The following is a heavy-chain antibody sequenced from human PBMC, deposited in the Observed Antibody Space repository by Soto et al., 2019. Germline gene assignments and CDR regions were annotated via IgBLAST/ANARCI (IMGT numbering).Heavy chain of an antibody. Sequence: QVQLVESGGGLVKPGGSLRLSCAASGFTFSDYYMSWIRQAPGKGLEWVSYINSSSTYTNYADSVKGRFTISRDNGKNSLYLQMNSLRAEDTAVYYCARIIAAAGGRRYFDLWGRGTLVTVSP. CDR1: GFTFSDYY. D-gene: IGHD6-13*01. J-gene: IGHJ2*01. V-gene: IGHV3-11*05. CDR3: ARIIAAAGGRRYFDL. CDR2: INSSSTYT.